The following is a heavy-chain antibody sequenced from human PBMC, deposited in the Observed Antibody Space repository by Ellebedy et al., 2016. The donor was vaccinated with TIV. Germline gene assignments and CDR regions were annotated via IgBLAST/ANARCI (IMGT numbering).Heavy chain of an antibody. CDR1: GGSISSSSYY. CDR2: IYHSGST. V-gene: IGHV4-39*07. J-gene: IGHJ5*02. CDR3: ARDGKRPTIFGVVKSWFDP. D-gene: IGHD3-3*01. Sequence: GSLRLSXTVSGGSISSSSYYWGWIRQPPGKGLEWIGSIYHSGSTYYIPSLKSRVTISVDTSKNQFSLKLSSVTAADTAVYYCARDGKRPTIFGVVKSWFDPWGQGTLVTVSS.